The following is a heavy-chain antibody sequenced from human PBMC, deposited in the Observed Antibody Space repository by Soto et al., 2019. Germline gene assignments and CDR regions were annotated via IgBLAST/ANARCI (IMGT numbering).Heavy chain of an antibody. CDR3: AREQVENWFDP. D-gene: IGHD2-15*01. V-gene: IGHV3-33*01. CDR2: IWYDGSNK. Sequence: RRLSCAASGFTFSSYGVHWVRQAPGKGLEWVAVIWYDGSNKYYADSVKGRFTISRDNSKNTLYLQMNSLRAEDTAVYYCAREQVENWFDPWGQGTLVTVSS. CDR1: GFTFSSYG. J-gene: IGHJ5*02.